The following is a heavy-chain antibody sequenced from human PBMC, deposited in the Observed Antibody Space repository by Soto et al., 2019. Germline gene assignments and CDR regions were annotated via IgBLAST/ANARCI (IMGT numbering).Heavy chain of an antibody. D-gene: IGHD5-12*01. CDR3: ARAPRGLQLIPYYYGMAV. J-gene: IGHJ6*02. Sequence: QVQLVQSGAEVKKPGASVKVYCKASGYTFTSYGLSWVRQAPGPGLEWMGWISAYNGNTNYAQKLQGRVTMTTHTSTTTAYMALRILRSDDTAVYYCARAPRGLQLIPYYYGMAVWCPGPTVTFSS. CDR1: GYTFTSYG. CDR2: ISAYNGNT. V-gene: IGHV1-18*01.